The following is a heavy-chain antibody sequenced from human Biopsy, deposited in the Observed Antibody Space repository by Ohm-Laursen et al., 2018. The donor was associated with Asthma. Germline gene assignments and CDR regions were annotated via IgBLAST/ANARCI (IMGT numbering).Heavy chain of an antibody. CDR3: ARGVITNWFDP. CDR1: GGSISDYY. Sequence: SDTLSLTCTVSGGSISDYYKTWFRQPPGKGLEWIGYIYYSGSTNYNPSLKSRVTISEDTSKNQFSLKLTSVTAADTAVYYCARGVITNWFDPWGQGTLVIVSS. D-gene: IGHD3-16*02. CDR2: IYYSGST. J-gene: IGHJ5*02. V-gene: IGHV4-59*07.